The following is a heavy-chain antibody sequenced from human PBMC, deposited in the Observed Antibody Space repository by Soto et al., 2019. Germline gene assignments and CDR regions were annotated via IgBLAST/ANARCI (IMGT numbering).Heavy chain of an antibody. CDR3: ARSRITGTTWSFDK. D-gene: IGHD1-20*01. Sequence: PGESLKISCKASGYSFTNYWIGWVRQMPGKGLEWMAIIHPGDSGARYRPSFQGQVTISADKSINTAYLQWSGLKASDTAMYYCARSRITGTTWSFDKWGQGTLVTVSS. CDR1: GYSFTNYW. J-gene: IGHJ4*02. V-gene: IGHV5-51*01. CDR2: IHPGDSGA.